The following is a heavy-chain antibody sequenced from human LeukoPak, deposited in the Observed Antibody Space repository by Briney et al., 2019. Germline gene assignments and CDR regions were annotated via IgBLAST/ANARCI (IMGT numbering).Heavy chain of an antibody. CDR1: GFTVSSNY. V-gene: IGHV3-66*01. Sequence: PGGSLRLSCAASGFTVSSNYMSWVRQAPGKGLEWVSVIYSGGSTYYADSVKGRFTISRDNSKDTLYLQMNSLRGEDTAVYYCARDVVGATGDYYGMDVWGQGTTVIVSS. CDR2: IYSGGST. CDR3: ARDVVGATGDYYGMDV. J-gene: IGHJ6*02. D-gene: IGHD1-26*01.